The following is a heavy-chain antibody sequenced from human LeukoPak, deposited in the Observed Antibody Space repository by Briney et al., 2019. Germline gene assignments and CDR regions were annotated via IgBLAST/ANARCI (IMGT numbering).Heavy chain of an antibody. CDR1: GGSFSGYY. Sequence: SETLSLTCAVYGGSFSGYYWSWIRQPPGKGLEWIGEINHSGSTNHNPSLKSRVTISVDTSKNQFSLKLSSVTAADTAVYYCARVGYYDSSGYYYLDYWGQGTLVTVSS. CDR3: ARVGYYDSSGYYYLDY. J-gene: IGHJ4*02. V-gene: IGHV4-34*01. D-gene: IGHD3-22*01. CDR2: INHSGST.